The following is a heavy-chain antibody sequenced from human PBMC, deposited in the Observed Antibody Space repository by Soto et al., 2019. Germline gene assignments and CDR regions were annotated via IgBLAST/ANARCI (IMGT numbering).Heavy chain of an antibody. V-gene: IGHV4-4*02. Sequence: SETLSLTCAVSGDSISGTNWWSWVRQPPGKGLQWIGEFHHSGSTNYNPSLKSRVTISVDRSKNQFSLNLNSVTAADTAVYFCARYSAASGTYYFDYWGQGALVTVSS. CDR3: ARYSAASGTYYFDY. CDR2: FHHSGST. J-gene: IGHJ4*02. CDR1: GDSISGTNW. D-gene: IGHD6-13*01.